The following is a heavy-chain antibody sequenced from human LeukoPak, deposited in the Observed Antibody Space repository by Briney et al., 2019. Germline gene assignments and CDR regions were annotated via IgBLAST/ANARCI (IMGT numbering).Heavy chain of an antibody. D-gene: IGHD3-22*01. Sequence: PSETLFLTCAVSGYSISSGYYWGWIRQPPGKGLEWIGSIYHSGSTYYNPSLKSRVTISVDTSQNQFSLKLSSVTAADTAVYYCARGRIDYFDSSGYSGYFDYWGQGTLVTVSS. CDR3: ARGRIDYFDSSGYSGYFDY. J-gene: IGHJ4*02. CDR1: GYSISSGYY. CDR2: IYHSGST. V-gene: IGHV4-38-2*01.